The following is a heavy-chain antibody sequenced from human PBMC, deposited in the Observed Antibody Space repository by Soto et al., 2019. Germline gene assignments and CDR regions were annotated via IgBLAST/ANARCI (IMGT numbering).Heavy chain of an antibody. D-gene: IGHD3-3*01. J-gene: IGHJ4*02. CDR3: TRDRTIFGVVIIDFDY. Sequence: GGSLRLSCTASGFTFGDYAMSWFRQAPGKGLEWVGFIRSKAYGGTTEYAASVKGRFTISRDDSKSIAYLQMNSLKTEDTAVYYCTRDRTIFGVVIIDFDYWGQGTLVTVSS. CDR2: IRSKAYGGTT. V-gene: IGHV3-49*03. CDR1: GFTFGDYA.